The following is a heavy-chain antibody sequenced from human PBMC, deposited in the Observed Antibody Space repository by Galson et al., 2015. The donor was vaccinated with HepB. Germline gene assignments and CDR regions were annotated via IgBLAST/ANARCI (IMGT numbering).Heavy chain of an antibody. J-gene: IGHJ4*02. Sequence: SLRLSCAASGFTFTNYAMHWVRQAPGKGLEWVAAITASGGSTYYPDSVKGRFTVSRDNYKNTLYLHMNSLRAEDTALYYCARDFFGSGAIYPNAYWGQGIHVTVSS. CDR3: ARDFFGSGAIYPNAY. CDR1: GFTFTNYA. CDR2: ITASGGST. V-gene: IGHV3-23*01. D-gene: IGHD2/OR15-2a*01.